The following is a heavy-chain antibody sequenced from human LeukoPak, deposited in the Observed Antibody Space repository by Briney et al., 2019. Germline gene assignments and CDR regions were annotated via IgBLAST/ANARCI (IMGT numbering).Heavy chain of an antibody. CDR3: ARSKWDSSSWYSDVFDY. J-gene: IGHJ4*02. CDR1: GYTFTSYY. Sequence: ASVKVSCKASGYTFTSYYLHWVRQAPGQGLEWMGMINPSGGSTTYAQKFQGRLTMTRDTSKNQFSLKLSSVTAADTAVYYCARSKWDSSSWYSDVFDYWGQGTLVTVSS. V-gene: IGHV1-46*01. CDR2: INPSGGST. D-gene: IGHD6-13*01.